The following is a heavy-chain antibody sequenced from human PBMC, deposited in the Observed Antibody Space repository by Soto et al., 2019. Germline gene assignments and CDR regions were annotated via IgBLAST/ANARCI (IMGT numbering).Heavy chain of an antibody. J-gene: IGHJ6*02. CDR3: APPYSRPYGMEV. Sequence: GESLRLSCPASGLTFSSYAMSWVRLAPGKGLEWVSAIGGSGGSTYYADTVKGRFTISRDNSKNTLYLQMNSLISEDTDVYYWAPPYSRPYGMEVWGQGTTVTVSS. CDR1: GLTFSSYA. CDR2: IGGSGGST. D-gene: IGHD6-13*01. V-gene: IGHV3-23*01.